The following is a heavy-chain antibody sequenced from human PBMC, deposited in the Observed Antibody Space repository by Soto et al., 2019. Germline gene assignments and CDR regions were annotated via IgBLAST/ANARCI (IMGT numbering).Heavy chain of an antibody. CDR1: VGSISSYY. V-gene: IGHV4-59*01. CDR3: VSGYYYSPFDY. J-gene: IGHJ4*02. Sequence: ETLSLTGTVSVGSISSYYWSWIRQPPGKGLEWIGYIYYSGSTNYNPSLKSRVTISVDTSKNQFSLKLSSVTAADTAVYYCVSGYYYSPFDYWGQGTLVTVSS. D-gene: IGHD3-22*01. CDR2: IYYSGST.